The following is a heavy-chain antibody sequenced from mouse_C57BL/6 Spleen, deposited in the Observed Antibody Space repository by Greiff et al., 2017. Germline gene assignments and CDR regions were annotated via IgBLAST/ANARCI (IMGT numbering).Heavy chain of an antibody. J-gene: IGHJ2*01. V-gene: IGHV1-82*01. Sequence: VQLQQSGPELVKPGASVKISCKASGYAFSSSWMNWVKQRPGKGLEWIGRICPGDGDTNYNGKFKGKATLTADKSSSTAYMQLSSLTSEDSAVYFCARSGGSKGGQYYFDYWGQGTTLTVSS. CDR3: ARSGGSKGGQYYFDY. D-gene: IGHD3-1*01. CDR1: GYAFSSSW. CDR2: ICPGDGDT.